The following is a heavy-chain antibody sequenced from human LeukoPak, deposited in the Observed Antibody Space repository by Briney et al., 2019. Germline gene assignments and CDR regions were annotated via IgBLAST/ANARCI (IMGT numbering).Heavy chain of an antibody. D-gene: IGHD3-9*01. CDR1: GFTFSTYT. V-gene: IGHV3-21*01. CDR2: ISGSSSYI. J-gene: IGHJ6*02. Sequence: GGSLRLSCEASGFTFSTYTMTWVRQPQGKGLEWVSSISGSSSYIYYADSVKGRFTISRDNAKNSLYLQMNSLRAEDTAVYSCARDILAEYGMDVWGQGTTVTVSS. CDR3: ARDILAEYGMDV.